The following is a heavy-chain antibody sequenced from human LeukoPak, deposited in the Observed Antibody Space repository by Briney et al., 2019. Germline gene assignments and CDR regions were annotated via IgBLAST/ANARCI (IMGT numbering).Heavy chain of an antibody. V-gene: IGHV1-69*04. D-gene: IGHD6-13*01. J-gene: IGHJ4*02. Sequence: SVKVSCKASGGTFSSYAISWVRQAPGQGLEWMGRIIPILGIANYAQKFQGRVTITADKSTSTAYMELSSLRSEDTAVYYCARGYSSSWYRRGETDYWGQGTLVTVSS. CDR3: ARGYSSSWYRRGETDY. CDR2: IIPILGIA. CDR1: GGTFSSYA.